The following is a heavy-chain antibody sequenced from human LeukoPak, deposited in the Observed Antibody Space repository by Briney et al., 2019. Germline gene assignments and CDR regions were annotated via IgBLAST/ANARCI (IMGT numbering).Heavy chain of an antibody. CDR2: IYPGDSDT. CDR3: AGGITVSRRDAFDI. J-gene: IGHJ3*02. D-gene: IGHD1-14*01. Sequence: GESLKIPCKGSGYSFTNYWIGWVRQMPGRGLEWMGIIYPGDSDTRYSPSFQGQVTISADKSISTAYLQWSSLKASDTAIYYCAGGITVSRRDAFDIWGQGTMVTVSS. CDR1: GYSFTNYW. V-gene: IGHV5-51*01.